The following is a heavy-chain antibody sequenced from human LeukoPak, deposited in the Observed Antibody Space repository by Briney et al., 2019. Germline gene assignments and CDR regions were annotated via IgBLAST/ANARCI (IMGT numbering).Heavy chain of an antibody. CDR1: AYTFTGYY. J-gene: IGHJ3*02. Sequence: ASVKVSCKSSAYTFTGYYMHWVRQAPGQGLEWMGWINPNSGGANYAQKFQGRVTMTRGTSTTTAYMDLSRLRSDDTAVYYCARSITMVWGVRHHAFDIWGQGTMVTVSS. D-gene: IGHD3-10*01. CDR2: INPNSGGA. V-gene: IGHV1-2*02. CDR3: ARSITMVWGVRHHAFDI.